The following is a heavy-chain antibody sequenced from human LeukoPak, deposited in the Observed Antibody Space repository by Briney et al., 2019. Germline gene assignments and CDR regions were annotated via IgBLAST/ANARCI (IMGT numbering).Heavy chain of an antibody. J-gene: IGHJ4*02. CDR3: AITKDAAIPFDY. CDR1: GFTFSSYS. Sequence: GGSLRLSCAASGFTFSSYSMNWVRQAPGKGLEWVSYISSSGSTIYYADSVKGRFTISRDNAKNSLYLQMNSLRAEDTAVYYCAITKDAAIPFDYWGQGTLVTVSS. CDR2: ISSSGSTI. V-gene: IGHV3-48*04. D-gene: IGHD2-21*02.